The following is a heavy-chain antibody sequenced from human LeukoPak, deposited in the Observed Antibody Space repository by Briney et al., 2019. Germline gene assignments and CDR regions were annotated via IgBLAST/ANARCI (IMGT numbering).Heavy chain of an antibody. D-gene: IGHD3-3*01. CDR2: FDPEDRET. CDR3: ATPYDFWSGYSKGYYYGMDV. V-gene: IGHV1-24*01. J-gene: IGHJ6*02. CDR1: GYTLTELS. Sequence: ASVKVSCKVSGYTLTELSMHWVRQAPGKGLEWMGGFDPEDRETIYAQKFQGRVTMTEDTSTDTAYMELSSLRSEDTAVYYCATPYDFWSGYSKGYYYGMDVWGQGTTVTVSS.